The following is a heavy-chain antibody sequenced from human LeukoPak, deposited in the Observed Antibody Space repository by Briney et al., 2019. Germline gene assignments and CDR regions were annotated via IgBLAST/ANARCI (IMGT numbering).Heavy chain of an antibody. V-gene: IGHV3-48*01. D-gene: IGHD3-10*01. CDR2: ISSSSSTI. Sequence: GGSLRLSCAASGFTFSSYSMNWVRQAPGKGLEWVSYISSSSSTIYYADSVKGRFTISRDNAKNSLYLQMNSLRAEDTAVYYCARDRRGDYYGSGSYLDYWGQGTLVTVSS. J-gene: IGHJ4*02. CDR1: GFTFSSYS. CDR3: ARDRRGDYYGSGSYLDY.